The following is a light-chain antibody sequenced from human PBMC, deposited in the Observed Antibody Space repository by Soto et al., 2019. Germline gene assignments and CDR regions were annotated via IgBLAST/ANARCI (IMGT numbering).Light chain of an antibody. CDR2: GAS. Sequence: EILLTQSPATLSFSLGEGATLSCRASQSVSTYLAWYQQKPGQAPRLLIYGASTRATGIPARFSGSGFVIEFTLAITCLPSEDVAVYHCQQYNNWPPITFGEGTRLDI. CDR1: QSVSTY. CDR3: QQYNNWPPIT. J-gene: IGKJ5*01. V-gene: IGKV3-15*01.